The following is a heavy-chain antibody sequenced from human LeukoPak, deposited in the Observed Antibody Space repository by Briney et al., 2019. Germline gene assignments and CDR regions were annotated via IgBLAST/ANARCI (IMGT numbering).Heavy chain of an antibody. J-gene: IGHJ4*02. CDR1: GYTFTSYY. V-gene: IGHV1-46*01. D-gene: IGHD6-19*01. CDR2: INPSGGST. Sequence: ASVKVSCKASGYTFTSYYMHWVRQAPGQGLEWMGIINPSGGSTSYAQKFQGRVTITADESTSTAYMDLSSLRSEDTAVYYCARGRMAGTYVFDYWGQGTLVTVSS. CDR3: ARGRMAGTYVFDY.